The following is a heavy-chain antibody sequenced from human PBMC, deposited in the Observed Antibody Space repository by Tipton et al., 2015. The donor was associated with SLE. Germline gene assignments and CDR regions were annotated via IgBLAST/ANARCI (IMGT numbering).Heavy chain of an antibody. J-gene: IGHJ4*02. V-gene: IGHV4-38-2*02. Sequence: TLSLTCTVSSYPISSGYYWGWIRQPPGKGLEWIGSIYHSGSIYYSGNTYYNPSLESRVTISADTFKNQFSLKVTSVTAADTAVYYCARIHPNNYGDYGPFDYWGQGILVTVSS. CDR2: IYYSGNT. D-gene: IGHD4-17*01. CDR3: ARIHPNNYGDYGPFDY. CDR1: SYPISSGYY.